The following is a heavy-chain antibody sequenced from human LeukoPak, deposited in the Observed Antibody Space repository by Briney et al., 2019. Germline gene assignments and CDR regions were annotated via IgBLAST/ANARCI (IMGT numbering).Heavy chain of an antibody. Sequence: GGSLRLSCAASGLXFSAYVMSWVRQGPGKGLEWVSGISASGTMTYHADSVKGRFTISRDNSKNTLYLQMNSLRAEDAAVYYCARGRAVDQAFDFWGQGTQVTVSS. J-gene: IGHJ4*02. CDR1: GLXFSAYV. V-gene: IGHV3-23*01. CDR3: ARGRAVDQAFDF. CDR2: ISASGTMT. D-gene: IGHD4-23*01.